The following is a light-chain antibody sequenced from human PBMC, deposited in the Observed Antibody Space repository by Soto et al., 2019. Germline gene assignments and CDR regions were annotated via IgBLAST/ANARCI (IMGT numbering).Light chain of an antibody. CDR1: ERIYSAY. J-gene: IGKJ5*01. CDR3: QQYGNSPIT. V-gene: IGKV3-20*01. Sequence: PGERATLSCRASERIYSAYLXXYXXKXGXXXRXXXYGTSSSATGIPDRFSGSGYGTDFTLTISRLEPEDFAVYYCQQYGNSPITFGQGTRLEIK. CDR2: GTS.